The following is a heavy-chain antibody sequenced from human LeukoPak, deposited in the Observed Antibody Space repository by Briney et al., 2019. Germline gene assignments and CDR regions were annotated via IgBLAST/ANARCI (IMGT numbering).Heavy chain of an antibody. CDR3: AKPHTPYCSGGTCYLFDY. CDR1: GFSLSSYG. Sequence: GGSLRLSCVASGFSLSSYGMSWVRQAPGKGLEWVSTVSGGSSSTYYADSVKGRLTMSRDNSNNTVYLQMNSLRVDDTAVYNCAKPHTPYCSGGTCYLFDYWGQGTLVTVSS. D-gene: IGHD2-15*01. V-gene: IGHV3-23*01. J-gene: IGHJ4*02. CDR2: VSGGSSST.